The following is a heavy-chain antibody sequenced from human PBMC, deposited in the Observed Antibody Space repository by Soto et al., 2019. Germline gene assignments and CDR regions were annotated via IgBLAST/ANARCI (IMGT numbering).Heavy chain of an antibody. CDR2: IYHSGST. CDR3: ARVPDR. J-gene: IGHJ5*02. Sequence: QLQLQEYGSGLVKPSQTLSLTCAVSGGSISSGGYSWSWIRQPPGKGLEWIGYIYHSGSTYYNPSLNRRVTISVDRSKNQFSLKLRSVTAADTAVYYGARVPDRWGQGTLVTVSS. V-gene: IGHV4-30-2*01. CDR1: GGSISSGGYS.